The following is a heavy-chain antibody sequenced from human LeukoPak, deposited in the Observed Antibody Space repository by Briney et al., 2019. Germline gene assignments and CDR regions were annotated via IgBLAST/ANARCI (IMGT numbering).Heavy chain of an antibody. V-gene: IGHV3-30*02. Sequence: GGSLRLSCAASGFTFNNYGMHWVRQAPGKGLEWVAFIRHDGTNKYYADSVKGRFTISRDNSKDTLYLQMNSLSPDDTAVYYCARMLDGRTYWGQGTLVTVSS. D-gene: IGHD1-1*01. J-gene: IGHJ4*02. CDR1: GFTFNNYG. CDR3: ARMLDGRTY. CDR2: IRHDGTNK.